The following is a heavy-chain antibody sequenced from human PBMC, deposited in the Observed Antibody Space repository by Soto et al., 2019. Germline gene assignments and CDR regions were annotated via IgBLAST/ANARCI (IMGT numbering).Heavy chain of an antibody. V-gene: IGHV3-7*05. Sequence: GGSLRLSCAASGFTFSSYWMSWVRQAPGKGLEWVANIKQDGSEKYYVDSVKGRFTISRDNAKNSLYLQMNSLRAEDTAVYYCARFYDFWSGYYSPYYYYGMDVWGQGTTVTVSS. CDR2: IKQDGSEK. CDR3: ARFYDFWSGYYSPYYYYGMDV. CDR1: GFTFSSYW. J-gene: IGHJ6*02. D-gene: IGHD3-3*01.